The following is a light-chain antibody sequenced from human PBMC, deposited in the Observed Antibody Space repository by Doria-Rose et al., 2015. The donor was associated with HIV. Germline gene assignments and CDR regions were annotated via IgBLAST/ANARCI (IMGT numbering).Light chain of an antibody. CDR3: HQYGTSWT. CDR2: DGS. V-gene: IGKV3-20*01. J-gene: IGKJ1*01. CDR1: QSFSSTY. Sequence: TQSPGTLSLSPGERATLSCRASQSFSSTYLDWYQQKPGQAPSLLIYDGSTRATGIPDGFSASGSGTDFTLTISRLEPEDFALYYCHQYGTSWTFGQGTKVEI.